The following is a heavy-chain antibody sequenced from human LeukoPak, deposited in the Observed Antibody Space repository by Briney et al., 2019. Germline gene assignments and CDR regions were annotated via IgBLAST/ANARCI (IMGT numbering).Heavy chain of an antibody. CDR3: ARDREVIDSTTRNWFDP. V-gene: IGHV1-69*06. J-gene: IGHJ5*02. CDR2: IIPMSGTT. D-gene: IGHD1-1*01. Sequence: SVTVSCKASAGTLTFYAISWVRQGPGLGLEWMARIIPMSGTTNYAQKFQNRVTMTVDKSTSTVYMELSSLRSEDTAVYYCARDREVIDSTTRNWFDPWGQGTLVTVSS. CDR1: AGTLTFYA.